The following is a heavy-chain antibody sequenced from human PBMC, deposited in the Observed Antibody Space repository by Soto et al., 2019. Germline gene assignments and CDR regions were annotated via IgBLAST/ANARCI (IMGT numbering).Heavy chain of an antibody. J-gene: IGHJ5*02. CDR2: ISGSGGHT. CDR1: GFRFCSYS. D-gene: IGHD2-8*01. V-gene: IGHV3-23*01. Sequence: PGGSLHLSWTCSGFRFCSYSMILVRPAPGKGLEWVSTISGSGGHTYYADSVKGRFVVSRDNDKNTVYLHMSSLTGEDTAVYFCAKIEMGWFAHWGQGTQVNVSA. CDR3: AKIEMGWFAH.